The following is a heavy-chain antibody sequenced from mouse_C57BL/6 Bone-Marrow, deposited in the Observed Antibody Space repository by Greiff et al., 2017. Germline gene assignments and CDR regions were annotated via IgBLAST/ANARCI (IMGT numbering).Heavy chain of an antibody. J-gene: IGHJ3*01. V-gene: IGHV3-6*01. CDR2: ISYDGSN. D-gene: IGHD2-3*01. CDR3: AREGLLRRFAY. CDR1: GYSITSGYY. Sequence: ESGPGLVKPSQSLSLTCSVTGYSITSGYYWNWIRQFPGNKLEWMGYISYDGSNNYNPSLKNRISITRDTPKNQFFLKLNSVTTEDTATYYCAREGLLRRFAYWGQGTLVTVSA.